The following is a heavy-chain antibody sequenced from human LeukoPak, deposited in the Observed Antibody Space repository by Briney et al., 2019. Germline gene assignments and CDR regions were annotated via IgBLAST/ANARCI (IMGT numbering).Heavy chain of an antibody. CDR3: ARGAPPQN. V-gene: IGHV4-39*07. CDR2: VYYTGAS. CDR1: GGSISSGSYY. Sequence: SQTLSLTCTVSGGSISSGSYYWGWIRQPPGKGLEWIGSVYYTGASYYNPSLKSRVTISIDTSKNHFSLNLTSVTAADTAVYYCARGAPPQNWGQGALVTVSS. J-gene: IGHJ4*02.